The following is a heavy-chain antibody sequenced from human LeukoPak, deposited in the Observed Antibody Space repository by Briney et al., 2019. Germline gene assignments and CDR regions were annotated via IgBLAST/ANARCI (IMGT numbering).Heavy chain of an antibody. D-gene: IGHD1-26*01. Sequence: GGSLRLSCSASGFTFSTYAMHWVRQAPGKGLEYVSGISSNGDDTYHADSVKGRFTISRDNSKNTLYLQMNSLRAEDTAVYYCAKDRRKGELLYYFDYWGQGTLVTVSS. CDR1: GFTFSTYA. J-gene: IGHJ4*02. V-gene: IGHV3-64*04. CDR2: ISSNGDDT. CDR3: AKDRRKGELLYYFDY.